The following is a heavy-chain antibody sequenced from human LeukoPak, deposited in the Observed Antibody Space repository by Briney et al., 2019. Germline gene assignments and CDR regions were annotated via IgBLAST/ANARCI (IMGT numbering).Heavy chain of an antibody. CDR3: GQSGYEYLADYFDY. D-gene: IGHD5-12*01. Sequence: PGGSLRLSCAASGFTFSSYWMSWVRQAPGKWLEWVANIKQDGSEKYYVDSVKGRFTISRDNAKNSLYLQMNSLRAEDTAVYYCGQSGYEYLADYFDYWGQGTLVTLSS. CDR2: IKQDGSEK. J-gene: IGHJ4*02. V-gene: IGHV3-7*01. CDR1: GFTFSSYW.